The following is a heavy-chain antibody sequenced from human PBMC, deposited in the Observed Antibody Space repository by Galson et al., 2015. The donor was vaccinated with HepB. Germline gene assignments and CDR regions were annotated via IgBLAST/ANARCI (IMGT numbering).Heavy chain of an antibody. D-gene: IGHD4-23*01. J-gene: IGHJ4*02. V-gene: IGHV3-33*01. Sequence: SLRLSCAASGFTFSSYGMHWVRQAPGKGLEWVAVIWYDGSNKYYADSVKGRFTISRDNSKNTLYLQMNSLRAEDTAVYYCARDTHDYGGNSGFDYWGQGTLVTVSS. CDR2: IWYDGSNK. CDR3: ARDTHDYGGNSGFDY. CDR1: GFTFSSYG.